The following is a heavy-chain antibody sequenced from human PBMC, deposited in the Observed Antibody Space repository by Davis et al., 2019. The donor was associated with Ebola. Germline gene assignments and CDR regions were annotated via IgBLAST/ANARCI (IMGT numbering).Heavy chain of an antibody. CDR2: MNPNSGNT. CDR3: ARSPRIFGVVPMIY. J-gene: IGHJ4*02. V-gene: IGHV1-8*03. D-gene: IGHD3-3*01. CDR1: GYTFASYD. Sequence: ASVKVSCKASGYTFASYDINWVRQATGQGLEWMGWMNPNSGNTGYAQKFQGRVTITADKSTSTAYMELSSLRSEDMAVYYCARSPRIFGVVPMIYWGQGTLVTVSS.